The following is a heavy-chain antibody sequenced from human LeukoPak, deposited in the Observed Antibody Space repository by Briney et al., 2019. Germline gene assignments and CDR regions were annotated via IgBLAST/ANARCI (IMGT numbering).Heavy chain of an antibody. D-gene: IGHD6-13*01. CDR3: AREAAAGKRMDV. Sequence: PSETLSLTCAVYGGSFSGYYWSWIRQPPGKGLEWIGSIFYSGNTYYNPSLKSRVTISVDTSKKQFSLNLSSVTAADTAVYYCAREAAAGKRMDVWGKGTAVTVSS. CDR1: GGSFSGYY. CDR2: IFYSGNT. V-gene: IGHV4-34*12. J-gene: IGHJ6*04.